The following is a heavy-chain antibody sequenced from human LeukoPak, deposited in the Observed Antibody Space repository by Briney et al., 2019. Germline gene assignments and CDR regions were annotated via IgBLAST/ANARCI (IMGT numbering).Heavy chain of an antibody. Sequence: PGGSLRLSCAASGFTFSSYAMSWVRQAPGKGLEWVSAISGSGGSTYYADSVKGRFTISRDNSKNTLYLQMNSLRAEDTAVYYCAKGGEGDILTGYYFDYWGQGTLVTVSS. D-gene: IGHD3-9*01. CDR3: AKGGEGDILTGYYFDY. CDR1: GFTFSSYA. CDR2: ISGSGGST. J-gene: IGHJ4*02. V-gene: IGHV3-23*01.